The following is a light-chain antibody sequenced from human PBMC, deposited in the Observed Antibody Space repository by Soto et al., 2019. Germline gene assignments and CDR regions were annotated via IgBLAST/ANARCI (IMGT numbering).Light chain of an antibody. Sequence: QSVLTQPASVSGSPGQSITISCTGTSSDVGGYNYVSWYQQHPGKAPKLMIYDVSIRPSGVSYRFSGSKSGNTASLTISVLQAEDEADYYCSSYTITSTLVCGGGTKLTVL. CDR1: SSDVGGYNY. CDR3: SSYTITSTLV. CDR2: DVS. J-gene: IGLJ3*02. V-gene: IGLV2-14*03.